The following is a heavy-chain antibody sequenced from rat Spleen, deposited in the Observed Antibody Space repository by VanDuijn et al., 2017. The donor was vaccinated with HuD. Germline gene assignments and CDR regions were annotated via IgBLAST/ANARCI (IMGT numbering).Heavy chain of an antibody. J-gene: IGHJ4*01. D-gene: IGHD1-12*02. V-gene: IGHV3-1*01. CDR3: ARDVANYYGGTYGVMAA. CDR1: GCSITSNY. Sequence: EEQLQESGPGLVKPSQSLSLACSVTGCSITSNYWGWIRKFPGNKLEWVGYISYSGGTSYNPSLKSRISITRDTSKNQFFLQLNSVTTEDTATYYCARDVANYYGGTYGVMAAWGQGASVTVSS. CDR2: ISYSGGT.